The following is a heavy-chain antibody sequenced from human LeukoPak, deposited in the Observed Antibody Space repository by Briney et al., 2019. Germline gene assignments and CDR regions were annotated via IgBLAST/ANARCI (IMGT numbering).Heavy chain of an antibody. CDR1: GFTFSSYS. CDR3: ARGRNTMVRGALGAETRYYYSYYMDV. V-gene: IGHV3-21*01. J-gene: IGHJ6*03. Sequence: GGSLGLSCAASGFTFSSYSMNWVRQAPGKGLEWVSGISGSGGRTYYADSVKGRFTISRDNAKNSLYLQMNSLRAEDTAVNYCARGRNTMVRGALGAETRYYYSYYMDVWGKGTTVTVSS. CDR2: ISGSGGRT. D-gene: IGHD3-10*01.